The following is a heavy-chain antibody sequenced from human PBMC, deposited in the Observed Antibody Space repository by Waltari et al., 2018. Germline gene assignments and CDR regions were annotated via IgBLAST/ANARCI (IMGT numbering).Heavy chain of an antibody. D-gene: IGHD3-10*01. CDR2: ISSSSDWI. Sequence: EVQLVESGGDLVQPGGSLRLSCAASGFTFTTYSMNWVRQAPGKGLEWIAYISSSSDWIYSADSVKGRFTISRDNAKNSVYLQMNSLRADDTAVYYCAGIRRGYWFFDLWGRGTLVTVSS. CDR1: GFTFTTYS. CDR3: AGIRRGYWFFDL. V-gene: IGHV3-48*04. J-gene: IGHJ2*01.